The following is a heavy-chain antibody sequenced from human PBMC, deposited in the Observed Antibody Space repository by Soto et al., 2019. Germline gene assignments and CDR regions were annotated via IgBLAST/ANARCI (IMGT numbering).Heavy chain of an antibody. CDR3: ARDNGYDHPSYYYGMDV. Sequence: QVQLQESGPGLVKPSQTLSLTCTVSGGSISSGGYYWSWIRQHPGKGLEWIGYIYYSWSTYYNPSLKSRVTISVDTSKNQSSLKLSSVTAADTAVYYCARDNGYDHPSYYYGMDVWGQGTTVTVSS. J-gene: IGHJ6*02. D-gene: IGHD5-12*01. CDR1: GGSISSGGYY. CDR2: IYYSWST. V-gene: IGHV4-31*03.